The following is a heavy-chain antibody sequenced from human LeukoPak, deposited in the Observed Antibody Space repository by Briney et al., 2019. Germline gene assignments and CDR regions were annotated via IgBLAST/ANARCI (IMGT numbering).Heavy chain of an antibody. CDR3: ARGYCSSATCRHFDY. J-gene: IGHJ4*02. D-gene: IGHD2-2*01. V-gene: IGHV1-2*02. CDR1: GYTFTGYY. Sequence: GASVKVSCKASGYTFTGYYMHWVRQAPGQGLEWMGWINPNSGGTNYAQKFQGRVTMTRDTSISTAYMELRSLRSDDTAVYYCARGYCSSATCRHFDYWGQGALVTVSS. CDR2: INPNSGGT.